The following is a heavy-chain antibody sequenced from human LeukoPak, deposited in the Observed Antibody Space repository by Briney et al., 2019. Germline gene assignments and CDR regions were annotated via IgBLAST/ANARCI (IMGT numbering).Heavy chain of an antibody. J-gene: IGHJ4*02. D-gene: IGHD6-13*01. CDR2: IYYSGST. CDR3: AREDRYSSSSIDY. Sequence: SQTLSLTCTVSGGSISSGDYYWSWIRQPPGKGLEWIGYIYYSGSTNYNPSLKSRVTISVDTSKNQFSLKLSSVTAADTAVHYCAREDRYSSSSIDYWGQGTLVTVSS. V-gene: IGHV4-61*08. CDR1: GGSISSGDYY.